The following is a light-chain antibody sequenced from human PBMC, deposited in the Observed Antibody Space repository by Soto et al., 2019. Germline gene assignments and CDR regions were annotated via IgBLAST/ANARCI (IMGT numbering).Light chain of an antibody. CDR2: DVS. CDR1: QAISNY. Sequence: DIQMTQSPSSLSASVGDRVTITCRASQAISNYLAWFQQKPGKAPRSLIYDVSNLQGGVPSRFSGSGSGTHFTLTISSLQPEDFATYYCQQYDSFPLTFGGGTKVESK. CDR3: QQYDSFPLT. V-gene: IGKV1-16*01. J-gene: IGKJ4*01.